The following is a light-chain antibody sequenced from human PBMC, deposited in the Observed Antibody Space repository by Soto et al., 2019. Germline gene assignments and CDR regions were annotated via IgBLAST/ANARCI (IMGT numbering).Light chain of an antibody. Sequence: EIVMTQSPATLSVSPGERATLSCRASRNINRKLAWYQQKPGQAPRLLISGASTSATGIPARFSGSGSGTEFTLAISMLQSEDFSVYCGQPYYDFPPIIFGGGTKVEIK. CDR3: QPYYDFPPII. CDR1: RNINRK. V-gene: IGKV3-15*01. CDR2: GAS. J-gene: IGKJ4*01.